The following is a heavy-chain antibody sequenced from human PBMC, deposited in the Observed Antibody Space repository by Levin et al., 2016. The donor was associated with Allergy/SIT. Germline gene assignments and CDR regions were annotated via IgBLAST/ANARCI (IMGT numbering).Heavy chain of an antibody. CDR1: GGSISSGDYY. CDR3: AREDYYDSSGTIRGYFDY. CDR2: IYYSGST. J-gene: IGHJ4*02. V-gene: IGHV4-30-4*01. Sequence: SETLSLTCTVSGGSISSGDYYWSWIRQPPGKGLEWIGYIYYSGSTYYNPSLKSRVTISVDTSKNQFSLKLSSVTAADTAVYYCAREDYYDSSGTIRGYFDYWGQGTLVTVSS. D-gene: IGHD3-22*01.